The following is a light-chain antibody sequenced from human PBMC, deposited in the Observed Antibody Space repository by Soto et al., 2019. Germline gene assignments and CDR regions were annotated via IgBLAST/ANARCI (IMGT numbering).Light chain of an antibody. CDR1: SSDVGGYNY. Sequence: QSALTQPPSASGSPGQSVTISCTGTSSDVGGYNYVSWYQQPPGKAPKLMIYEVTKRPSGVPDRFSGSKSGNTASLTVSGVQAEDEADYYCSSFAGSNIVVFGGGTQLTVL. CDR2: EVT. CDR3: SSFAGSNIVV. V-gene: IGLV2-8*01. J-gene: IGLJ3*02.